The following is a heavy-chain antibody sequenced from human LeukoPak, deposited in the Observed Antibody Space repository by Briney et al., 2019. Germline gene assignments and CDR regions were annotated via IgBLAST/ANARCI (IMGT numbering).Heavy chain of an antibody. CDR1: GGSISRGDNY. V-gene: IGHV4-31*03. Sequence: SQTLSLTCTVSGGSISRGDNYWSWIRQHPGKGLECIGYIYYTGRTYYNPSLKSRVTISIDTSRSQFSLRLSSVTAADTAVYYCARDRSGSSSLNAFDIWGKGTMVTVSS. CDR3: ARDRSGSSSLNAFDI. D-gene: IGHD3-10*01. CDR2: IYYTGRT. J-gene: IGHJ3*02.